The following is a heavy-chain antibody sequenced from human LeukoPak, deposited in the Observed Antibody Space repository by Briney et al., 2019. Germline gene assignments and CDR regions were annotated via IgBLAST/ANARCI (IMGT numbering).Heavy chain of an antibody. CDR3: AKRYCSSTSCYPDAFDI. V-gene: IGHV3-23*01. Sequence: GRSLRLSCAASGFTFSSYAMSWVRQAPGKGLEWVSAISGSGGSTYYADSVKGRFTISRDNSKNTLYLQMNSLRAEDTAVYYCAKRYCSSTSCYPDAFDIWGQGTMVTVSS. J-gene: IGHJ3*02. CDR1: GFTFSSYA. D-gene: IGHD2-2*01. CDR2: ISGSGGST.